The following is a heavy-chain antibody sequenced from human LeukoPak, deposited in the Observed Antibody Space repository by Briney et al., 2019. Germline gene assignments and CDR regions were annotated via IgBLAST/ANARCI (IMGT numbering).Heavy chain of an antibody. J-gene: IGHJ5*02. CDR1: GGSISSGDYY. CDR3: ARRIAAAGTSP. CDR2: IYYSGST. V-gene: IGHV4-30-4*08. D-gene: IGHD6-13*01. Sequence: PSETLSLTCTVSGGSISSGDYYWSWIRQPPGKGLEWIGYIYYSGSTYYNPSLKSRVTISVDTSKNQFSLKLSSVTAADTAVYYCARRIAAAGTSPWGQGTLVTVSS.